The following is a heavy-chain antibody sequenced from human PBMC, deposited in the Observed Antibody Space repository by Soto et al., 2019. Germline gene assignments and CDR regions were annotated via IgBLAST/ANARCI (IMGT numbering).Heavy chain of an antibody. V-gene: IGHV3-23*01. CDR2: ISDNGGTT. CDR3: ATADYGDYAFRY. Sequence: PGGSLRLSCAASEFTFSNYAMSWVRQAPGKGLEWVSSISDNGGTTYYADSVKGRFTIPRDNSKNTLYLQMNSLRAEDTAVYYCATADYGDYAFRYWGQGTLVTVSS. CDR1: EFTFSNYA. D-gene: IGHD4-17*01. J-gene: IGHJ4*02.